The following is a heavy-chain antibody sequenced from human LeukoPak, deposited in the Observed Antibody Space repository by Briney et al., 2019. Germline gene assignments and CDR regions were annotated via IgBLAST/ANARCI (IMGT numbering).Heavy chain of an antibody. D-gene: IGHD1-7*01. CDR1: GFTFSSYS. V-gene: IGHV3-21*01. CDR3: ARGLKLPANYYFYMDV. CDR2: ISSSSSYI. J-gene: IGHJ6*03. Sequence: GGSLRLSCVASGFTFSSYSMNWVRQAPGKGLEWVSFISSSSSYIYYADSMKGRFTISRDDAKSSLYLQMNSLRAEDTAVYYCARGLKLPANYYFYMDVWGKGTTVTVSS.